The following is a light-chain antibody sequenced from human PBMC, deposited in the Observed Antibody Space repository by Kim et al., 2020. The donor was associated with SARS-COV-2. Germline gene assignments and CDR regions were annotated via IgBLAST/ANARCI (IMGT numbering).Light chain of an antibody. V-gene: IGLV3-19*01. CDR2: GKN. J-gene: IGLJ1*01. Sequence: SSELTQDPAVSVALGQTVRITCQGDSLRSYYASCYQQKPGQAPVLVIYGKNNRPSVIPDRFSGSSSGNTASLTITGAQAEDEADYYCNSRDSSGNHYVFGTGTKVTVL. CDR1: SLRSYY. CDR3: NSRDSSGNHYV.